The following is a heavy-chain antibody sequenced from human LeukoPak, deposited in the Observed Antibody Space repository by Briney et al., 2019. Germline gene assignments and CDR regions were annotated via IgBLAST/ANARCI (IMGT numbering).Heavy chain of an antibody. CDR1: GGSFSGYS. D-gene: IGHD1-14*01. Sequence: SETLSLTCAVYGGSFSGYSWSWIRQPPGKGLEWIGEINHSGSTNYNPSLKSRATLSVDTPKNKFSLQRSSVTAADTAVYYCARGRDFYGTFDDWGQGTLVTVSS. CDR3: ARGRDFYGTFDD. CDR2: INHSGST. V-gene: IGHV4-34*01. J-gene: IGHJ4*02.